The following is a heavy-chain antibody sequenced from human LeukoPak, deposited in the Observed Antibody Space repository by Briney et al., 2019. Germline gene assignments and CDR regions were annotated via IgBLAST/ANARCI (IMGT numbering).Heavy chain of an antibody. CDR1: GFTFSSYW. J-gene: IGHJ4*02. CDR3: ARELSSGWYYFDY. Sequence: GGSLRLSCAASGFTFSSYWMHWVRQVPGKGLVWVSRINSDGSSTIYADSVKGRFTISRDNAKNTLYLQMNSLRAEDTAVYYCARELSSGWYYFDYWGQGTLATVSS. CDR2: INSDGSST. D-gene: IGHD6-19*01. V-gene: IGHV3-74*01.